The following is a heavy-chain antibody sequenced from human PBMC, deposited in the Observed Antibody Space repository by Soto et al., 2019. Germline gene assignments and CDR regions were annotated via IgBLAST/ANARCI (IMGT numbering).Heavy chain of an antibody. CDR3: ARVFGVVAAKTGWFDP. D-gene: IGHD2-15*01. CDR1: GFTVSSNY. J-gene: IGHJ5*02. Sequence: GGSLRLSCAVSGFTVSSNYMSWVRQAPGKGLEWVSVIYSGGSTYYADSVKGRFTISRDNSKNTLYLQMNSLRAEDTAVYYCARVFGVVAAKTGWFDPWGQGTLVTVSS. V-gene: IGHV3-66*01. CDR2: IYSGGST.